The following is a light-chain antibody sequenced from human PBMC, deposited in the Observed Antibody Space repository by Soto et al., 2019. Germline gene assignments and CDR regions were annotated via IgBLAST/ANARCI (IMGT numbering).Light chain of an antibody. CDR1: QDISNY. CDR2: DAS. V-gene: IGKV1-33*01. J-gene: IGKJ4*01. Sequence: DIQMTQSPSSLSASVGDRVTITCQASQDISNYLNWDQQKPGKAPKLLNYDASNLETLVPSRFSGSGSATDFTFTISSLQPEGIATYYCQQYDKLPSFGGGTKVEIK. CDR3: QQYDKLPS.